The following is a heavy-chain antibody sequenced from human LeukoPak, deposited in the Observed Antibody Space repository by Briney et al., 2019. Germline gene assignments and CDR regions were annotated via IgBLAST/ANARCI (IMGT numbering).Heavy chain of an antibody. Sequence: SETLSLTCAVSGDSISSGGYSWSWIRQPPGKGLEWIGYIYYNGISYYNPSLKSRVTLSLDTSKNHFSLKLTSVTAADTAVYYCARHRILFTGYDYWGQGTLVTVSS. CDR3: ARHRILFTGYDY. V-gene: IGHV4-30-4*07. CDR1: GDSISSGGYS. J-gene: IGHJ4*02. CDR2: IYYNGIS. D-gene: IGHD1-14*01.